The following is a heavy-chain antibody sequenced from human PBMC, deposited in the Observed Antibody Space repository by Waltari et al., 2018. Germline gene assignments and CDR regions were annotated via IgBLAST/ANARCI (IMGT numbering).Heavy chain of an antibody. CDR1: GFTFSGSA. CDR3: AKAQIVGATED. V-gene: IGHV3-23*04. D-gene: IGHD1-26*01. Sequence: EVQLVESGGGLVQPGGSLKLSCAASGFTFSGSAMHWVRQAPGKGLEWVSAISGSGGSTYYADSVKGRFTISRDNSKNTLYLQMNSLRAEDTAVYYCAKAQIVGATEDWGQGTLVTVSS. J-gene: IGHJ4*02. CDR2: ISGSGGST.